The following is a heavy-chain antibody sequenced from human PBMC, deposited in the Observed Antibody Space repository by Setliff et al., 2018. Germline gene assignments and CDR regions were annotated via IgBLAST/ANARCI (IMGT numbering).Heavy chain of an antibody. CDR2: ISAYNGKT. V-gene: IGHV1-18*01. Sequence: GASVKVSCKASGYTLSNSILSWVRQAPGQGLEWVGWISAYNGKTYFAQKFQDRITLTTDTSTNTGYLELRGLRSDDTAVYYCLGLVRYCTKIACQATSGDEVWGLGTLVTVSS. D-gene: IGHD2-8*01. J-gene: IGHJ4*02. CDR1: GYTLSNSI. CDR3: LGLVRYCTKIACQATSGDEV.